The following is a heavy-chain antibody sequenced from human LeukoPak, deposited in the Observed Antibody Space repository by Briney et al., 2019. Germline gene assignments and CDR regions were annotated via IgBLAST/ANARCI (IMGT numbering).Heavy chain of an antibody. CDR3: ARDSADCSGGSCYSAEYFQH. CDR1: GYTFSSYG. J-gene: IGHJ1*01. D-gene: IGHD2-15*01. Sequence: ASVKVSCKASGYTFSSYGISWVRQAPGQGLEWMGRISGYNGNTNYPQKIQGRVTMTTDTSTSTAYMELRSLRSDDTAMYYCARDSADCSGGSCYSAEYFQHWGQGTLATVSS. CDR2: ISGYNGNT. V-gene: IGHV1-18*01.